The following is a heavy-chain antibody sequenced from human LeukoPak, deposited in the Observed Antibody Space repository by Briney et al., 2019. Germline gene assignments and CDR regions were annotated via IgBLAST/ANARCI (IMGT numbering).Heavy chain of an antibody. CDR2: IWYDGSNR. D-gene: IGHD3-10*01. V-gene: IGHV3-33*01. CDR3: ARERGSGSHYAIDI. CDR1: RFIFSTYG. Sequence: GVSVRLPCAAYRFIFSTYGMHWVRHAPGKGLEGVAVIWYDGSNRNYADCVKGRFTIPRDNSKNTVYLQMNSRRGEETAGYYWARERGSGSHYAIDIWGQGTMVTVSS. J-gene: IGHJ3*02.